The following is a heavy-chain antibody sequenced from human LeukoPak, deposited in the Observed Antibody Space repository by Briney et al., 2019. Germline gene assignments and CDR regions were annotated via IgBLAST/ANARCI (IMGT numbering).Heavy chain of an antibody. CDR1: GFTFSSYA. D-gene: IGHD2-2*01. CDR2: ISSSSSYI. CDR3: ARDKVVPAARAYYYYMDV. V-gene: IGHV3-21*01. J-gene: IGHJ6*03. Sequence: GGSLRLSCAASGFTFSSYAMSWVRQAPGKGLEWVSSISSSSSYIYYADSVKGRFTISRDNAKNSLYLQMNSLRAEDTAVYYCARDKVVPAARAYYYYMDVWGKGTTVTVSS.